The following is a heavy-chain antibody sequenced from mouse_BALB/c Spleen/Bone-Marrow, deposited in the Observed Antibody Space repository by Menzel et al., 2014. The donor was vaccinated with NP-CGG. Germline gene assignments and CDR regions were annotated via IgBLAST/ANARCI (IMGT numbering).Heavy chain of an antibody. D-gene: IGHD2-14*01. CDR2: ISDGGTYT. V-gene: IGHV5-4*02. Sequence: DVHLVESGGGLVKPGGSLKLSCAASGFTFSDYYIYWVRQTPEERLEWVATISDGGTYTYYPDTVKGRFTISRDNAKNNLYLQMNGLKSEDTAMYYCVRDGDYRYACFTYWGQGTLVTVSA. CDR3: VRDGDYRYACFTY. CDR1: GFTFSDYY. J-gene: IGHJ3*01.